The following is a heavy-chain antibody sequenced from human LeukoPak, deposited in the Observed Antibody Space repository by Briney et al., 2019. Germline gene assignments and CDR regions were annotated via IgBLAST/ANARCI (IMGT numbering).Heavy chain of an antibody. CDR2: TYYRSKWYS. D-gene: IGHD1-1*01. Sequence: SQTLSLTCAISGDSVPSNSAAWDWIRQSTSRGLEWLGRTYYRSKWYSDYAPSVISRITISPDTSKNEFSLQLISVTPEDTAVYYCARDWTTTGTFGYWGQGTLVTVSS. CDR1: GDSVPSNSAA. V-gene: IGHV6-1*01. CDR3: ARDWTTTGTFGY. J-gene: IGHJ4*02.